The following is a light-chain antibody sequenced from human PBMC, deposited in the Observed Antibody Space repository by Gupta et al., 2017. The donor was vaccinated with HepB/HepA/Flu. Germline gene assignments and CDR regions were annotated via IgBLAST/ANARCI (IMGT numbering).Light chain of an antibody. CDR2: QDS. J-gene: IGLJ3*02. V-gene: IGLV3-1*01. Sequence: SYEVTQPPSVSVSTGQTARITCSGSKLGDKYVYWYQQKPGQSPVLVIYQDSLRPSGISERFSGSNSDNTAALTIRGTQPMDEADYYCQTWDSSSLVVYGGGTKLTVL. CDR1: KLGDKY. CDR3: QTWDSSSLVV.